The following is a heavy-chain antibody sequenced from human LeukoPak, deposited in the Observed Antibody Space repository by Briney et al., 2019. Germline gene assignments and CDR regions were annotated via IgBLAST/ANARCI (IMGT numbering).Heavy chain of an antibody. CDR2: INHSGST. V-gene: IGHV4-34*01. J-gene: IGHJ4*02. CDR1: GGSFSGYY. D-gene: IGHD3-22*01. Sequence: SETLSLTCAVYGGSFSGYYWSWIRQHPGKGLEWIGEINHSGSTNYNPSLKSRVTISVDTSKNQFSLELSSVTAADTAVYYCARGRRGSGYYYAILFDYWGQGTLVTVSS. CDR3: ARGRRGSGYYYAILFDY.